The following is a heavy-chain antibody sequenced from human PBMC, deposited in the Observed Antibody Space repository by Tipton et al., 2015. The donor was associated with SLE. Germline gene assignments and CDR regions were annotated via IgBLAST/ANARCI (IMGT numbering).Heavy chain of an antibody. J-gene: IGHJ6*02. V-gene: IGHV4-59*11. CDR2: ISYSGST. CDR3: ARVVQGGEDV. Sequence: TLSLTCTVSGDTISDHYWSWFRQPPGKGLEWSGYISYSGSTNYSPPLKSRVTISVDTSKNQFSLKLSSVTAADTAVYYCARVVQGGEDVWGQGTTVTVSS. D-gene: IGHD3-10*01. CDR1: GDTISDHY.